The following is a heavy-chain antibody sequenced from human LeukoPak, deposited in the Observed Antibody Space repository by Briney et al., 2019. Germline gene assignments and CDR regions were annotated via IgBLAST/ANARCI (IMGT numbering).Heavy chain of an antibody. J-gene: IGHJ5*02. CDR1: GGSISSGDYY. CDR2: FYYSGRT. Sequence: PSQTLSLTCTVSGGSISSGDYYWSWIRQPPGKGLEWIGYFYYSGRTYYNPSLKSRVTISVDTSKNQCSLKLSSVTAADTAVYYCARPYYYDSRIDPWGQGTLVTVSS. CDR3: ARPYYYDSRIDP. D-gene: IGHD3-22*01. V-gene: IGHV4-30-4*01.